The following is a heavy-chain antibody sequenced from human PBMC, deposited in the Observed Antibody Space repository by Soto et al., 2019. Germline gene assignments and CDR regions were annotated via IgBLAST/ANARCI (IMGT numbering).Heavy chain of an antibody. V-gene: IGHV3-30-3*01. CDR3: ARDRKVRGVISYYYYGMDV. CDR1: GLNFRSYA. Sequence: PGGSQILSCAASGLNFRSYAMHWVRQETGKGLEWVAVISYDGSNKYYADSVKGRFTISRDNSKNTLYLQMNSLRAEDTAVYYCARDRKVRGVISYYYYGMDVWGQGTTVTVSS. J-gene: IGHJ6*02. CDR2: ISYDGSNK. D-gene: IGHD3-10*01.